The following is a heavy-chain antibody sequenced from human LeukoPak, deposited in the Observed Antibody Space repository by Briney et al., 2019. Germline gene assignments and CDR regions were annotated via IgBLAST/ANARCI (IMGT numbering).Heavy chain of an antibody. J-gene: IGHJ4*02. D-gene: IGHD2-2*01. Sequence: ESLKISCKGSGYSFTSYWIGWVRQMPGKGLEWMGIIYPGDSDTIYSPSFQGQVTISAGKAISTAYLQASSLKAPDTALYYCARSYQLLLFDCWGQGTLVTLSP. V-gene: IGHV5-51*01. CDR3: ARSYQLLLFDC. CDR1: GYSFTSYW. CDR2: IYPGDSDT.